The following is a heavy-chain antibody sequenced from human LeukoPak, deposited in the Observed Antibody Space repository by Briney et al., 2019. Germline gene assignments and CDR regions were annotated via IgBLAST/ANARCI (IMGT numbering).Heavy chain of an antibody. CDR2: IYYSGST. V-gene: IGHV4-59*12. J-gene: IGHJ4*02. Sequence: SETLSLTCTVSGGSISSYYWSWIRQPPGKGLEWIGYIYYSGSTNYNPSLKSRVTISVDTSKNQFSLKLSSVTAADTAVYYCARGDSSSWANYFDYWGQGTLVTVSS. CDR1: GGSISSYY. CDR3: ARGDSSSWANYFDY. D-gene: IGHD6-13*01.